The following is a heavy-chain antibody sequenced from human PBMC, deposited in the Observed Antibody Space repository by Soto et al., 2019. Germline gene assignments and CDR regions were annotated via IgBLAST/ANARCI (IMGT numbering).Heavy chain of an antibody. CDR1: GFTFSSYA. CDR2: ISGSGGST. D-gene: IGHD3-3*01. CDR3: ANAPQYYDFGSSLADSYYYYYGMDV. V-gene: IGHV3-23*01. Sequence: GGSLRLSCAASGFTFSSYAMSWVRQAPGKGLEWVSAISGSGGSTYYADSVKGRFTISRDNSKNTLYLQMNSLRAEDTAVYYCANAPQYYDFGSSLADSYYYYYGMDVWGQGTTVTVSS. J-gene: IGHJ6*02.